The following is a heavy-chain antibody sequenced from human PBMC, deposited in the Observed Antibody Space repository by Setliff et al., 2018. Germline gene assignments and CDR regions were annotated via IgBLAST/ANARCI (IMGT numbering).Heavy chain of an antibody. CDR1: GFIFRSYE. D-gene: IGHD3-22*01. CDR3: ARSINGYQQRYDI. CDR2: INSGGTKI. J-gene: IGHJ4*02. V-gene: IGHV3-48*03. Sequence: GGSLRLSCAASGFIFRSYEMNWVRQTPGKGLEWVSYINSGGTKIYYADSVEGRFTISRDNGKNSLFLQMKSVRAEDTAVYYCARSINGYQQRYDIWGQGALVTVLL.